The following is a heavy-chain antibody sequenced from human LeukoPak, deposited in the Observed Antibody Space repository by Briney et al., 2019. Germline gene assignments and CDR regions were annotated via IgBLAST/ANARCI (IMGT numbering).Heavy chain of an antibody. CDR3: ARARKYQLLGSPTTYNWFDP. D-gene: IGHD2-2*01. V-gene: IGHV4-31*03. J-gene: IGHJ5*02. CDR1: GGSISSGGYY. Sequence: SETLSLTCTVSGGSISSGGYYWSWIRQHPGKGLEWIGYIYYSGSTYYNPSLKSRVTISVDTPKNQFSLKLSSVTAADTAVYYCARARKYQLLGSPTTYNWFDPWGQGTLVTVSS. CDR2: IYYSGST.